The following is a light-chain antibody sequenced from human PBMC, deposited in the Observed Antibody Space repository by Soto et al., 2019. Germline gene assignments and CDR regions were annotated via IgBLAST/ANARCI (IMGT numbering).Light chain of an antibody. V-gene: IGKV1-39*01. CDR3: QQSFSTLWT. Sequence: DIQVTQSPSSLSASVGDRVTITCRASQNINNYLNWYQQKPGKAPKLLIYAASSLQSGVPSRFSGSGSGTDFTLTISSLQPEDFATYYCQQSFSTLWTFGQGTRLEIK. J-gene: IGKJ5*01. CDR1: QNINNY. CDR2: AAS.